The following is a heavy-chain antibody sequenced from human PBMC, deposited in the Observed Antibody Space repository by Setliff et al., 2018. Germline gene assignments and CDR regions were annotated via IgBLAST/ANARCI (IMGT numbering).Heavy chain of an antibody. CDR1: GFTFSSYE. V-gene: IGHV3-48*03. Sequence: GGSLRLSCTTSGFTFSSYEVNWVRQAPGKGLEWVSAISGSGITIYYADSVRGRFTISRDNAKNSLFLQMNSLRVEDTAVYYCARDGVSYGMDVWGQGTTVTVSS. CDR2: ISGSGITI. J-gene: IGHJ6*02. CDR3: ARDGVSYGMDV.